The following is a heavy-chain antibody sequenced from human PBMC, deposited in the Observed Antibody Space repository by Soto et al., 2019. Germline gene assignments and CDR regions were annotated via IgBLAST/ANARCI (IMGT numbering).Heavy chain of an antibody. CDR1: GAPFSSYA. Sequence: ASVKVFCKASGAPFSSYAVSWVRQAPGQGLEWMGGIIPIFGTANYAQKFQGRVTITADESTSTAYMELSSLRSEDTAVYYCARVATVFQHWGQGKLVTVS. J-gene: IGHJ1*01. CDR3: ARVATVFQH. CDR2: IIPIFGTA. V-gene: IGHV1-69*13.